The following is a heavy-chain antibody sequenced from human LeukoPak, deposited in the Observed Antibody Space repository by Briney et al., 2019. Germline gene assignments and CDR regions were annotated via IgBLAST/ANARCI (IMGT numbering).Heavy chain of an antibody. CDR2: ISYHGSYK. D-gene: IGHD6-19*01. Sequence: GRSLRLSCAASGFIFSTYDMHWVRQAPGKGLEWVALISYHGSYKFYADSVKGRFTISRDNSKNTLYLQMNSLRAEDTAVYYCARDRIAVAGEGDYWGQGTLVTVSS. J-gene: IGHJ4*02. V-gene: IGHV3-30*03. CDR1: GFIFSTYD. CDR3: ARDRIAVAGEGDY.